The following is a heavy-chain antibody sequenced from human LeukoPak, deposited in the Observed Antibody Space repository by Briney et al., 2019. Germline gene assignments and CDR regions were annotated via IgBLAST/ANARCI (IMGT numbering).Heavy chain of an antibody. V-gene: IGHV3-33*06. CDR2: IWSDGTNK. D-gene: IGHD4-11*01. Sequence: PGGSLRLSCAASGFTFSDYYMSWIRQAPGKGLEWVAVIWSDGTNKYYGDSVKGRFIIYRDDSHNTVYLQMNSLRVQDTAIYYCAKDAQRGFDCSNSLEYWGQGSLVTVSS. CDR1: GFTFSDYY. J-gene: IGHJ1*01. CDR3: AKDAQRGFDCSNSLEY.